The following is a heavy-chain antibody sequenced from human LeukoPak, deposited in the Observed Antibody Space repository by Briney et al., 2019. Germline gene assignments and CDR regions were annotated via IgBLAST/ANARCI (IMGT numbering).Heavy chain of an antibody. D-gene: IGHD2-15*01. CDR3: ARGVVVAATRGDNWFDP. CDR2: IYSGGRT. Sequence: GGALRLSCAASGFTVSSNYMSWVRQAPGKGLEWVSVIYSGGRTYYADSVKGRFTISRHNSKNTLYLQMNRLRAEDTAVYYCARGVVVAATRGDNWFDPWGQGTLVTVSS. V-gene: IGHV3-53*04. J-gene: IGHJ5*02. CDR1: GFTVSSNY.